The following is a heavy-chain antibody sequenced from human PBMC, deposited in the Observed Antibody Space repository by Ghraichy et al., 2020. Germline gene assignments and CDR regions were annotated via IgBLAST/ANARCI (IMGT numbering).Heavy chain of an antibody. CDR1: GASISRYY. J-gene: IGHJ4*02. V-gene: IGHV4-59*08. D-gene: IGHD3-22*01. CDR3: ASTYYYDRNGYHPDN. Sequence: SETLSLTCTVSGASISRYYWSWIRQPPGKGLNWVGYMYYRGSTNYNPSLKSRVSMSIDASKNQFSLRLTSVTAADTAVYYCASTYYYDRNGYHPDNWGPGTLVTVSS. CDR2: MYYRGST.